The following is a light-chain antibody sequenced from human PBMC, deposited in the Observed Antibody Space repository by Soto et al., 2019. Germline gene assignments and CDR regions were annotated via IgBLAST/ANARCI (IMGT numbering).Light chain of an antibody. J-gene: IGKJ2*01. CDR1: QSVSSSY. CDR3: QQYGSSGYT. V-gene: IGKV3-20*01. Sequence: EIVLTQSPGTLSLSPGERATLSCRASQSVSSSYLAWDQQKPGQAPRLLIYGASSRATGIPDRFSGSGSGTDLTLTISRLEPEEFAVYYCQQYGSSGYTFGQGTKLEIK. CDR2: GAS.